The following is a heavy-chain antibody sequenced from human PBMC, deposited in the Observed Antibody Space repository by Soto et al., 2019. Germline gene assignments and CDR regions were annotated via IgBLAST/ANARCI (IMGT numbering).Heavy chain of an antibody. D-gene: IGHD1-26*01. CDR2: IYYSGST. CDR1: GGSISSGGYY. J-gene: IGHJ4*02. CDR3: ARHTMGATGGDY. V-gene: IGHV4-31*03. Sequence: QVQLQESGPGLVKPSQTLSLTCTFSGGSISSGGYYWSWIRQHPGKGLGWIGYIYYSGSTYYNPSLQSRVTLSVDTSKNPSSLKLSSVTATDTAVYYCARHTMGATGGDYWGQGTLVTVSS.